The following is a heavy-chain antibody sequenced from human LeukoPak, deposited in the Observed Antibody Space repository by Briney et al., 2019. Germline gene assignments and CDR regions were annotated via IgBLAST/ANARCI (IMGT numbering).Heavy chain of an antibody. CDR2: IHSGGST. V-gene: IGHV3-66*01. Sequence: GRSLRLSCAASGFTVSSNYMSWVRQAPGRGLEWVSGIHSGGSTYYADSVKGRFTISRDNFKNTVYLQMNSLRAEDTAVYYCARDSDDRVVVTVPHWGQGTLVTVSS. CDR1: GFTVSSNY. J-gene: IGHJ4*02. D-gene: IGHD2-21*02. CDR3: ARDSDDRVVVTVPH.